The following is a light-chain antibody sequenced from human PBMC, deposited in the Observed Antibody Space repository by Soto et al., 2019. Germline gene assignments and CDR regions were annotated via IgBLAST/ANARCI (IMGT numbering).Light chain of an antibody. CDR2: GAS. J-gene: IGKJ2*01. Sequence: EIVLTQSPGTLSLSPGERATLSCRASQSVSSSYLAWYQQKPGQAPRLLIYGASSRATGIPDRFSGSGSGTHFTLTVSRLEPEEFAVDSCQQYGSSRPYTFGEGTKLEIK. CDR1: QSVSSSY. V-gene: IGKV3-20*01. CDR3: QQYGSSRPYT.